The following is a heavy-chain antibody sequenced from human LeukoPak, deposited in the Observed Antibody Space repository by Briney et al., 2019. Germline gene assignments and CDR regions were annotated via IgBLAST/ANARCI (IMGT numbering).Heavy chain of an antibody. D-gene: IGHD2-8*02. J-gene: IGHJ4*02. CDR2: ISSSGSNI. CDR3: VREGYSTGQFDY. CDR1: GFIFSDYY. Sequence: GGSLRLSCAASGFIFSDYYMTWLRQAPGKGLEWVSHISSSGSNIHHADSVKGRFTISRDNAKNSLYLQMNSLRAEDTAVYYCVREGYSTGQFDYWGQGTLVTVSS. V-gene: IGHV3-11*04.